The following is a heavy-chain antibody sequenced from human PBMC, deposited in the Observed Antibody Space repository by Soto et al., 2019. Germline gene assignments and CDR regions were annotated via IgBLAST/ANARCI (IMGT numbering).Heavy chain of an antibody. J-gene: IGHJ4*02. D-gene: IGHD3-22*01. Sequence: GGSLRLSCAASGFTFSGYNTNWVRQAPGKGLEWVSYISSSSGTIYYADSVKGRFTISRDNAKNSLYLQMNSLRAEDTAVYYCAKPRGYYDSSGYPTPDYWGQGT. CDR3: AKPRGYYDSSGYPTPDY. CDR1: GFTFSGYN. V-gene: IGHV3-48*01. CDR2: ISSSSGTI.